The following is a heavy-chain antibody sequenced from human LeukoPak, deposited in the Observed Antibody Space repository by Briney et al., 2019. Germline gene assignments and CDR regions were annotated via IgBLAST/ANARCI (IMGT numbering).Heavy chain of an antibody. Sequence: GGSLRLSCAASGFTFSSYGMSWVRQAPGKGLEWVSAISGSGGSTYYADSVKGRFTISRDNSKNTLYLQVNSLRAEDTAVYYCATKSEEYYDILTGYYSRPDYWGQGTLVTVSS. CDR1: GFTFSSYG. D-gene: IGHD3-9*01. CDR2: ISGSGGST. CDR3: ATKSEEYYDILTGYYSRPDY. V-gene: IGHV3-23*01. J-gene: IGHJ4*02.